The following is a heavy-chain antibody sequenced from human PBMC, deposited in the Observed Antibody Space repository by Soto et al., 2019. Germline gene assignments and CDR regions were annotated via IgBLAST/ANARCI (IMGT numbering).Heavy chain of an antibody. CDR1: GFTFSSYA. D-gene: IGHD3-10*01. V-gene: IGHV3-23*01. CDR2: ISGSGGST. J-gene: IGHJ5*02. Sequence: GGSLRLSCAASGFTFSSYAMSWVRQAPGKGLEWVSAISGSGGSTYYADSVKGRFAISRDNSKNTLYLQMNSLRAEDTAVYYCAKSRSAPNWFDPWGQGTLVTVSS. CDR3: AKSRSAPNWFDP.